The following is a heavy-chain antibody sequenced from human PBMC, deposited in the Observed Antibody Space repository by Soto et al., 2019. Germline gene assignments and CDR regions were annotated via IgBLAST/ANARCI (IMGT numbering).Heavy chain of an antibody. V-gene: IGHV1-3*01. CDR1: GYTFTSYA. CDR2: INAGNGNT. D-gene: IGHD2-21*01. Sequence: ASVKVSCKASGYTFTSYAMHWVRQAPGQRLEWMGWINAGNGNTKYSQKFQGRVTITRDTSASTAYMELSSLRSEDTAVYYCARSFVVVNATASWGKGTLALVSS. J-gene: IGHJ1*01. CDR3: ARSFVVVNATAS.